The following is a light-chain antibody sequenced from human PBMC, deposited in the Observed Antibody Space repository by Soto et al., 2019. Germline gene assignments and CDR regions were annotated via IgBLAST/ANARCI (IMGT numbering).Light chain of an antibody. CDR2: GAS. CDR1: QSVSSSY. V-gene: IGKV3-20*01. J-gene: IGKJ2*01. Sequence: EIVLTQSPGTLSLSPGERATLSCRASQSVSSSYLDWYQQKPGQAPRLLIYGASSRATGIPDRFSGSGSGTDFTLTISRLEPDDFALYYCQQYGSSPYTFGQGTKLEIK. CDR3: QQYGSSPYT.